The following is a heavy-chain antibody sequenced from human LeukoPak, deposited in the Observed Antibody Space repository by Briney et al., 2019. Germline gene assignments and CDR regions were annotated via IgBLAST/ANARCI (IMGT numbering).Heavy chain of an antibody. CDR2: IYTSGST. CDR3: ARMGVAGYYYMDV. V-gene: IGHV4-61*02. Sequence: SETLSLTCTVSGGSLSSGSYYWSWIRQPAGKGLEWIGRIYTSGSTNYNPSLKSRVTISVDTSKNQFCLKLSSVTAADTAVYYCARMGVAGYYYMDVWGKGTTVTVSS. D-gene: IGHD6-19*01. CDR1: GGSLSSGSYY. J-gene: IGHJ6*03.